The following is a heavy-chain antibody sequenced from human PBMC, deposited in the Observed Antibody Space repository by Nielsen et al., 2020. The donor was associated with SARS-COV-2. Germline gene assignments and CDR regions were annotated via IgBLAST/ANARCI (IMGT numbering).Heavy chain of an antibody. CDR2: IKQDRSEK. J-gene: IGHJ4*02. V-gene: IGHV3-7*03. Sequence: GGSLRLSCAASGFSFSSHWMSWVRQAPGKGLEWVANIKQDRSEKYYVDSVKGRFTISRDNAKNSLYLQMSSLRAEDTAIYYCARESSGYYFPDYWSQGTLVTVSS. D-gene: IGHD3-22*01. CDR3: ARESSGYYFPDY. CDR1: GFSFSSHW.